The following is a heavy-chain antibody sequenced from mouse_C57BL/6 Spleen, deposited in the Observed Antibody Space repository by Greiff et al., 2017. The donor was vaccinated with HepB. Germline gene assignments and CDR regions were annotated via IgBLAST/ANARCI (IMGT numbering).Heavy chain of an antibody. Sequence: EVHLVESGGDLVKPGGSLKLSCAASGFTFSSYGMSWVRQTPDKRLEWVATISSGGSYTYYPDSVKGRFTISRDNAKNTLYLQMSSLKSEDTAMYYCARHYSNPWFAYWGQGTLVTVSA. V-gene: IGHV5-6*01. CDR3: ARHYSNPWFAY. CDR2: ISSGGSYT. J-gene: IGHJ3*01. CDR1: GFTFSSYG. D-gene: IGHD2-5*01.